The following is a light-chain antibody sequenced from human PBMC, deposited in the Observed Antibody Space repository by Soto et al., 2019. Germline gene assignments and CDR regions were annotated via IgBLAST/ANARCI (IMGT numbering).Light chain of an antibody. J-gene: IGKJ5*01. CDR2: GAS. CDR1: QSVSSN. V-gene: IGKV3-15*01. CDR3: QQYNNWSPIT. Sequence: EIMLTQSPATLSVSPGERATLSCRASQSVSSNLAWYQQKPGQAPRLLIYGASTRATGIPARFSGSGSGTEFTLTISSLQSEDFAVYYCQQYNNWSPITFGQGTRLE.